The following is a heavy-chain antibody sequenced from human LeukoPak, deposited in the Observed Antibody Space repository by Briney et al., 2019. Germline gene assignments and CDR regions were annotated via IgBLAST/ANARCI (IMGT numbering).Heavy chain of an antibody. V-gene: IGHV4-59*01. CDR3: ARERQVAGPFDY. CDR2: IYYSGST. J-gene: IGHJ4*02. D-gene: IGHD6-19*01. Sequence: PSETLSLTCTVSGGSISSYYWSWIRQPPGKGLEWIGYIYYSGSTNYNPSLKSRVTISVDTSKNQFSLKLSSVTAADTAVYYCARERQVAGPFDYWGQGILVTVSS. CDR1: GGSISSYY.